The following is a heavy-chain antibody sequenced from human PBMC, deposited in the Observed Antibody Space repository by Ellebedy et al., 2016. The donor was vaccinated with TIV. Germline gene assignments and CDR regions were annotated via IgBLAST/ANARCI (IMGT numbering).Heavy chain of an antibody. CDR1: GGSFSGYY. CDR3: ARAAPYIDY. CDR2: INHSGST. V-gene: IGHV4-34*01. Sequence: SETLSLXXAVYGGSFSGYYWSWIRQPPGKGLEWIGEINHSGSTNYNPSLKSRVTILVDTSKNQFSLKLSSVTAADTAVYYCARAAPYIDYWGQGTLVTVSS. J-gene: IGHJ4*02.